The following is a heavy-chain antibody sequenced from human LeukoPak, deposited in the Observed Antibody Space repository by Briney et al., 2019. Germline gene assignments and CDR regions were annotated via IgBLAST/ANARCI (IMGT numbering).Heavy chain of an antibody. CDR2: ISGSGGST. V-gene: IGHV3-23*01. CDR1: GFTFGSYA. J-gene: IGHJ4*02. D-gene: IGHD4-17*01. CDR3: AKFYYGDRKNADY. Sequence: GGSLRLSCAASGFTFGSYAMSWVRQAPGKGLEWVSAISGSGGSTYYADSVKGRFTISRDNSKNTLYLQMNSLRAEDTAVYYCAKFYYGDRKNADYWGREPWSPSPQ.